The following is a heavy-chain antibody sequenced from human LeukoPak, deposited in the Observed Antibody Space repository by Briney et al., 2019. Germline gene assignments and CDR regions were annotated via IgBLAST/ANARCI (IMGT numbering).Heavy chain of an antibody. CDR3: ARVKAGATVENFYYYYMDV. CDR2: ITSTSTYI. J-gene: IGHJ6*03. CDR1: GFAFSTYS. Sequence: GGSLRLSCAASGFAFSTYSMTWVRQAPGKGLEWVSSITSTSTYIKYADSVKGRFTISRDNAKNSLYLQMNSLRAEDTAVYYCARVKAGATVENFYYYYMDVWGKGTTVTVPS. D-gene: IGHD1/OR15-1a*01. V-gene: IGHV3-21*01.